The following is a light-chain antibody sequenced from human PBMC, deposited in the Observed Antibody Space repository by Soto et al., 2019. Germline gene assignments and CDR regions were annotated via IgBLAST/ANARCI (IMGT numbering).Light chain of an antibody. Sequence: DIQMTQCPSPLTASVGGRVTITCRASQSISSWLAWYQQKPGKAPKLLIYKASSLQSGVPSRFSGSGSGTEFTLTINSLQPDDFATYYCQQYNSYSTFGQGTKVDIK. CDR2: KAS. CDR1: QSISSW. CDR3: QQYNSYST. J-gene: IGKJ1*01. V-gene: IGKV1-5*03.